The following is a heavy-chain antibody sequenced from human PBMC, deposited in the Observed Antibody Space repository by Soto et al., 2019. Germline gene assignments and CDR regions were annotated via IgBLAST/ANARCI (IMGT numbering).Heavy chain of an antibody. J-gene: IGHJ4*02. Sequence: SLRLSCAASGFNFSSYGMHWVRQAPGKGLEWVAVISYDGSNKYYADSVKGRFTISRDNSKNTLYLQMNSLRAEDTAVYYCAKDPPGRVGSFWGQGTLVTVSS. CDR1: GFNFSSYG. CDR3: AKDPPGRVGSF. CDR2: ISYDGSNK. D-gene: IGHD6-13*01. V-gene: IGHV3-30*18.